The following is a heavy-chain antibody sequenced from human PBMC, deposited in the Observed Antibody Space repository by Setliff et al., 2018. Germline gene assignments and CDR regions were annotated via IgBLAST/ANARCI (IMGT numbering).Heavy chain of an antibody. CDR1: GGSMSSDSYF. CDR3: AMVRGVTRDY. D-gene: IGHD3-10*01. Sequence: NPSETLSLTCTVSGGSMSSDSYFWGWIRQPPGKRLEWIGSIRYTGSIYYNPSLEGRVTISVDTSKNQFSLKLSSVTAADTAVYYCAMVRGVTRDYWGQGTLVTVSS. V-gene: IGHV4-39*01. CDR2: IRYTGSI. J-gene: IGHJ4*02.